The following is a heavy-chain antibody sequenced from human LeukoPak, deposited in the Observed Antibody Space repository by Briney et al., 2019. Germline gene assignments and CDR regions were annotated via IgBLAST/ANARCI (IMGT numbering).Heavy chain of an antibody. CDR3: ARAAYSSTWYSRYFDL. Sequence: GGSLRLSCAASGFTFSTHGMHWVRQATGKGLEWVSGIGTAGEIYYPGSVKGRFTISRENAKNSLYLQMNSLRAGDTAVYYCARAAYSSTWYSRYFDLWGRGTLVTVSS. CDR2: IGTAGEI. CDR1: GFTFSTHG. D-gene: IGHD6-13*01. J-gene: IGHJ2*01. V-gene: IGHV3-13*01.